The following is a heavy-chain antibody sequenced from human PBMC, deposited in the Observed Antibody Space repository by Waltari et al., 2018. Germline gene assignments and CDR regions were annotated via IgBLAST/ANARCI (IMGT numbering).Heavy chain of an antibody. CDR2: IIPLFGTA. Sequence: QVQLVQSGAEVKKPGSSVKVSCKATGGTFSSYAISWVRQATGPGLEWMGGIIPLFGTANYAQKFQGRVTITADESTSTAYMELSSLRSEDTAVYYCALRENDIVVVRAAILPSRWVDYWGQGTLVTVSS. V-gene: IGHV1-69*01. J-gene: IGHJ4*02. CDR3: ALRENDIVVVRAAILPSRWVDY. D-gene: IGHD2-2*02. CDR1: GGTFSSYA.